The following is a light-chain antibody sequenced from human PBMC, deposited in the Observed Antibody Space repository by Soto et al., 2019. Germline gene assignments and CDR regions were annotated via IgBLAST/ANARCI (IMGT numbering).Light chain of an antibody. CDR2: LTS. Sequence: EIVLTQSPATLSAFPGDRVTLSCSASQALNTRLAWYQHKPGQAPRLLIYLTSNRAAGVPARFSAWGSETDFTLTISDVEPEDFAVYYCHQRQSWPRTFGQGTKVDIK. J-gene: IGKJ1*01. V-gene: IGKV3-11*01. CDR3: HQRQSWPRT. CDR1: QALNTR.